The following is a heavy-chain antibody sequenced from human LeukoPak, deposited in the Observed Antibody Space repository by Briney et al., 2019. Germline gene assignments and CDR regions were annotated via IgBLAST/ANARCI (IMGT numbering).Heavy chain of an antibody. V-gene: IGHV4-39*07. CDR1: GGSISSDSYS. Sequence: SETLSLTCTVSGGSISSDSYSWSWIRQPPGKGLEWIGEINHSGSTNYNPSLKSRVTISVDTSKNQFSLKLSSVTAADTAVYYCATTEYSSSWYRPYYFDYWGQGTLVTVSS. J-gene: IGHJ4*02. CDR2: INHSGST. CDR3: ATTEYSSSWYRPYYFDY. D-gene: IGHD6-13*01.